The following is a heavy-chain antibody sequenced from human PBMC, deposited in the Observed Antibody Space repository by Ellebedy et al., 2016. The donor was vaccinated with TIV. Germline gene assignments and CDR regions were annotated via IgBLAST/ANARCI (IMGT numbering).Heavy chain of an antibody. V-gene: IGHV3-7*01. CDR3: ARRMND. Sequence: GESLKISCGTSGFTXXNYWMPWVRQAPGKGLEWVANIKQEGSEKYYVDSVMGRFSISRDNARNSLYLQMNSLRAEDTAVYYCARRMNDWGQGTLVTVSS. J-gene: IGHJ4*02. CDR2: IKQEGSEK. CDR1: GFTXXNYW.